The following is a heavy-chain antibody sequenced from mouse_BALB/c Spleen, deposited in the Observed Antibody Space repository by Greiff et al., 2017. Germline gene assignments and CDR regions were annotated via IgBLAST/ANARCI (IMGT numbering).Heavy chain of an antibody. CDR1: GYALTNYL. CDR3: ASYYYGSSLFAY. CDR2: INPGSGGT. D-gene: IGHD1-1*01. J-gene: IGHJ3*01. Sequence: QVQLQQSGAELVRPGNSGKVSCKASGYALTNYLIEGVKQRPGQGLEWVGVINPGSGGTNYNEKFKGKATLTADKSSSTAYMQLSSLTSDDSAVYFCASYYYGSSLFAYWGQGTLVTVSA. V-gene: IGHV1-54*01.